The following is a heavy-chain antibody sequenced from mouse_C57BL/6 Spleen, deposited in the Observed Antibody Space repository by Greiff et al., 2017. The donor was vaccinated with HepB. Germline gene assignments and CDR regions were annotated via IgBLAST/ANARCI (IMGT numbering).Heavy chain of an antibody. J-gene: IGHJ4*01. Sequence: EVNLVESGGGLVQPGGSLKLSCAASGFTFSDYYMYWVRQTPEKRLEWVAYISNGGGSTYYPDTVKGRFTISRDNAKNTLYLQMSRLKSEDTAMYYCAREVHYYGSSPYAMDYWGQGTSVTVSS. CDR3: AREVHYYGSSPYAMDY. V-gene: IGHV5-12*01. D-gene: IGHD1-1*01. CDR2: ISNGGGST. CDR1: GFTFSDYY.